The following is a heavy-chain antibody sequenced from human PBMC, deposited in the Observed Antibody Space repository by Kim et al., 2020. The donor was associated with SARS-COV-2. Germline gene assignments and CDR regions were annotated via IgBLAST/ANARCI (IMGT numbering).Heavy chain of an antibody. J-gene: IGHJ6*04. V-gene: IGHV4-34*01. CDR1: GGSFSGYY. D-gene: IGHD5-18*01. CDR2: INHSGSN. CDR3: ARGAPSRKIQLSFSV. Sequence: SETLSLTCAVYGGSFSGYYWSWIRQPPGKGLEWIGEINHSGSNNYNPSLKSRVTISVDTSKNQFSLKLSSVTAADTAVYYCARGAPSRKIQLSFSVWGKGTTVTVSS.